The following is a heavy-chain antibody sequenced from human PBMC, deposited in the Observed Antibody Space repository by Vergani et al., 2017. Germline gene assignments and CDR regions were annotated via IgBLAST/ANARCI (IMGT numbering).Heavy chain of an antibody. Sequence: EVMLVQSGAEVKKPGESLKISCKYSESSFISNEIACVRQMSGKGLQWMGNINPIDSKIAYSPSFQGQAIMSLDKSITTAYLQWRSLKDSDTAIYYCTRHVPCGDGACLHFDHWGQGTQVTVSS. CDR1: ESSFISNE. CDR3: TRHVPCGDGACLHFDH. J-gene: IGHJ4*02. D-gene: IGHD2-21*01. CDR2: INPIDSKI. V-gene: IGHV5-51*01.